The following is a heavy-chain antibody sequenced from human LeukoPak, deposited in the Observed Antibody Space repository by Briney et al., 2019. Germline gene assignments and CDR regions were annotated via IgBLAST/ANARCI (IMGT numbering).Heavy chain of an antibody. J-gene: IGHJ3*02. CDR2: IYYSGST. CDR3: ARDLDXYGDPHAFDX. V-gene: IGHV4-59*01. Sequence: SETLSLTCTVSGGSISSYYWSWIRQPPGKGLEWIGYIYYSGSTNYNPSLKSRVTISVDTSKNQFSLKLSSVTAADTAVYYCARDLDXYGDPHAFDXXGQGTMVTVSS. D-gene: IGHD4-17*01. CDR1: GGSISSYY.